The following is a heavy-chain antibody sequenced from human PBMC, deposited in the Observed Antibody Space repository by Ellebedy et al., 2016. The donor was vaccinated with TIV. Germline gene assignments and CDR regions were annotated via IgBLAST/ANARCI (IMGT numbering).Heavy chain of an antibody. J-gene: IGHJ4*02. CDR1: GYTFTTYG. CDR2: ISAYNGNT. CDR3: ARRAGYYDPLDY. D-gene: IGHD3-22*01. Sequence: AASVKVSCKASGYTFTTYGISWVRQAPGQGLEWLGWISAYNGNTNYAQKLQGRVTMTTDTSTSTAYMELRSLRSDDTAVYYCARRAGYYDPLDYWGQGTLVTVSS. V-gene: IGHV1-18*01.